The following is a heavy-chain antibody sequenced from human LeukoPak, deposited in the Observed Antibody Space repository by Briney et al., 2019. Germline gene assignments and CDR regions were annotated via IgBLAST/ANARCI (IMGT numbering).Heavy chain of an antibody. J-gene: IGHJ6*02. V-gene: IGHV4-39*07. CDR2: IYYSGST. Sequence: SETLSLTCTVSGVSISSSSYYWGWIRQPPGKGLEWIGSIYYSGSTYYNPSLKSRVTISVDTSKNQFSLKLSSVTAADTAVYYCARMNSSSWSLLNYYYYYGMDVWGQGTTVTVSS. D-gene: IGHD6-13*01. CDR3: ARMNSSSWSLLNYYYYYGMDV. CDR1: GVSISSSSYY.